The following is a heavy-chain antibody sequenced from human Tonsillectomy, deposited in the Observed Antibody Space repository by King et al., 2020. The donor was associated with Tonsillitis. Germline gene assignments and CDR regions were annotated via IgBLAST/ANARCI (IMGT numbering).Heavy chain of an antibody. CDR1: GGSISSSNW. CDR3: ASLKGGRYWNGGRFDY. CDR2: IYHSGST. V-gene: IGHV4-4*02. Sequence: VQLPESGPGLVKPSGTLSLTCAVSGGSISSSNWWSWVRQPPGKGLAWIGEIYHSGSTNYNPSLKSRVTISVDKSKNQFSLKLSSVTAADTAVYYCASLKGGRYWNGGRFDYWGQGTLVTVSS. D-gene: IGHD1-1*01. J-gene: IGHJ4*02.